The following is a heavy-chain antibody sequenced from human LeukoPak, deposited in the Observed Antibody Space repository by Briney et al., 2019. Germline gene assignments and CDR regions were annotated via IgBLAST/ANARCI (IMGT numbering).Heavy chain of an antibody. V-gene: IGHV3-21*01. J-gene: IGHJ6*02. CDR3: ARSEQWLPEKHGMDV. D-gene: IGHD6-19*01. CDR1: GFTFSSYS. CDR2: ISSSSSYI. Sequence: GGSLRLSCAASGFTFSSYSMNWVRQAPGKGLEWVSSISSSSSYIYYADSVKGRFTISRDNAKNSLYLQMNSLRAEDTAVYHCARSEQWLPEKHGMDVWGQGTTVTVSS.